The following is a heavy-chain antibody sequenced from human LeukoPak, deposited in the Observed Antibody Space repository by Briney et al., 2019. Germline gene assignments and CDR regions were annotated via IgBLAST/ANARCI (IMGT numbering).Heavy chain of an antibody. D-gene: IGHD4-17*01. CDR3: AKDRTETTVTIDY. Sequence: GGSLRLSCEASGFTFSSYSMTWVRQAPGKGLEWVSVISGSDGNTYYADSVTGRFTISRDNSKNTLYLQLSSLRAEDTAVYYCAKDRTETTVTIDYWGQGTLVTVSS. V-gene: IGHV3-23*01. J-gene: IGHJ4*02. CDR1: GFTFSSYS. CDR2: ISGSDGNT.